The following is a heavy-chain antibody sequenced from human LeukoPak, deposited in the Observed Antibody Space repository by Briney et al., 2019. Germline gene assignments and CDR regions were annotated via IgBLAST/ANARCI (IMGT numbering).Heavy chain of an antibody. CDR1: DGSVSSFY. D-gene: IGHD3-22*01. J-gene: IGHJ3*02. Sequence: PSETLSLTCTVSDGSVSSFYWSWIRQPPGKGLEWIGYIYKSETTNYNPSLTGRVTMSLDTPKNQISMKLRSVTAADTAVYYSARMADYDRSGYDAFEIWGLGTLVTVSS. CDR3: ARMADYDRSGYDAFEI. V-gene: IGHV4-59*02. CDR2: IYKSETT.